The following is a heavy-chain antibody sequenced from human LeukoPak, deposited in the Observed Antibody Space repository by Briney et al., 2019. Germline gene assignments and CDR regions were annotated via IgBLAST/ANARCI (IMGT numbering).Heavy chain of an antibody. J-gene: IGHJ4*02. V-gene: IGHV4-39*07. Sequence: SETLSLTCTVSGGSTSSSSYYWGWIRQPPGKGLEWIGSIYYSGSTDYNPSLKSRVTMSLDTSKNQFSLKLSSVTAADTAVYYCARAVISFGAAVAKGFDCWGQGTLVTVSS. CDR3: ARAVISFGAAVAKGFDC. CDR2: IYYSGST. D-gene: IGHD3-16*01. CDR1: GGSTSSSSYY.